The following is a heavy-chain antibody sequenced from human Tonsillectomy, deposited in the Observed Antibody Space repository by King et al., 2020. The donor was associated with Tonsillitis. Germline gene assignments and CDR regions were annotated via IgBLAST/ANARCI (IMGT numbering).Heavy chain of an antibody. V-gene: IGHV3-74*01. CDR3: ARVTTGAFDI. Sequence: VQLVESGGGLVQPGGSLRLSCAGSGFTFSDYWMHWVRQAPGKGLVRVSGINSDGSSIIYADSVKGRITITRDIAKNTLYLQMNGLRAEDTAVYYCARVTTGAFDIWGQGTMVTVSS. CDR1: GFTFSDYW. CDR2: INSDGSSI. J-gene: IGHJ3*02. D-gene: IGHD4-17*01.